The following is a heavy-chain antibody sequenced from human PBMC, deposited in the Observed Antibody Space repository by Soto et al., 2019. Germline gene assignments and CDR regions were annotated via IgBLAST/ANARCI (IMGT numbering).Heavy chain of an antibody. CDR2: ISAYNGNT. D-gene: IGHD3-3*01. J-gene: IGHJ3*02. CDR3: ARTAPDTYDFWSSPKTPDAFDI. Sequence: ASVKVSCKASGYTFTSYGISWVRQAPGQGLEWMGWISAYNGNTNYAQKLQGRVTMTTDTSTSTAYMELRSLRSDDTAVYYCARTAPDTYDFWSSPKTPDAFDIWGQGTMVTVSS. CDR1: GYTFTSYG. V-gene: IGHV1-18*01.